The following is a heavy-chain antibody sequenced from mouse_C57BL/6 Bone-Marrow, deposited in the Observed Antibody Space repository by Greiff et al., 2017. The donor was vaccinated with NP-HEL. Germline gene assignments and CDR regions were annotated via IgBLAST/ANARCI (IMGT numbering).Heavy chain of an antibody. CDR2: ISNGGGST. J-gene: IGHJ3*01. Sequence: EVQLQQSGGGLVQPGGSLKLSCAASGFTFSDYYMYWVRQTPEKRLEWVAYISNGGGSTYYPDTVKGRFTISRDNAKNTLYLQMSRLKSEDTAMYYCARGAGLAYWGQGTLVTVSA. V-gene: IGHV5-12*01. CDR1: GFTFSDYY. CDR3: ARGAGLAY.